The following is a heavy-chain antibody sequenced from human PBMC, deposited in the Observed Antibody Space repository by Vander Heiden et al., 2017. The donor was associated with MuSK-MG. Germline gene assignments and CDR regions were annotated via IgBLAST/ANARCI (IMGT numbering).Heavy chain of an antibody. CDR2: INTDGRTI. CDR3: GRGLLGGGDF. D-gene: IGHD2-15*01. V-gene: IGHV3-74*01. CDR1: GFTFSSFW. J-gene: IGHJ4*02. Sequence: EVQLVESGGGLVQPGGSLRLSCVASGFTFSSFWMHWVRQVPGKGLVWVSRINTDGRTITDADSVKGRFTISRDNAKNTMYMKMKSLRAEDTAVYHGGRGLLGGGDFWGQGTLVTVSS.